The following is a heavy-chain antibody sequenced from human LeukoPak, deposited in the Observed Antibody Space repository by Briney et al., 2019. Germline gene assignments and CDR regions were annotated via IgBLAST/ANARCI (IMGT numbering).Heavy chain of an antibody. CDR3: ARGSSYYYDSSGYGY. J-gene: IGHJ4*02. V-gene: IGHV1-8*01. CDR2: MNPNSGNT. Sequence: ASVKVSCKASGYTFTSYDINWVRQATGQGLEWMGWMNPNSGNTGYAQKFQGRVTMTRNTSISTAYMELSSLRSEDTAVYYCARGSSYYYDSSGYGYWGRGTLVTVSS. D-gene: IGHD3-22*01. CDR1: GYTFTSYD.